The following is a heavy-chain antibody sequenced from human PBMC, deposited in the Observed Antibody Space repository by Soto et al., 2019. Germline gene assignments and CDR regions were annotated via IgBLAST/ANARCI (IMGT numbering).Heavy chain of an antibody. CDR2: ISYDGSNK. CDR3: ARTPHTVRGYFDY. J-gene: IGHJ4*02. D-gene: IGHD4-4*01. Sequence: PGGSLILCCSASGCTFSSYSVHWVRKAPGKGLEWVAVISYDGSNKYYADSVKGRFTISRDNSKNTLYLQMNSLRAEDTAVYYCARTPHTVRGYFDYWGQGTLVSVSS. V-gene: IGHV3-30-3*01. CDR1: GCTFSSYS.